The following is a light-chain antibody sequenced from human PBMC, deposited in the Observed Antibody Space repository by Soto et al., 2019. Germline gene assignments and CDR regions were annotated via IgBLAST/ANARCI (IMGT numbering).Light chain of an antibody. Sequence: QSVLTQPPSASGTHGQRVTISCSGSSSNIGSNTVNWYQQLPGTAPKLLIYSNNQRPSGVPDRFSGSKSGTSASLAISGLQSEDEADYYCAAWDDSPNGLNWVFGGGTKLTVL. CDR3: AAWDDSPNGLNWV. V-gene: IGLV1-44*01. CDR2: SNN. CDR1: SSNIGSNT. J-gene: IGLJ3*02.